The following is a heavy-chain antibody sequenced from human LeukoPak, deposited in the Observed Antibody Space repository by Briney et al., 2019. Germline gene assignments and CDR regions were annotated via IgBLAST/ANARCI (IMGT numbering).Heavy chain of an antibody. Sequence: PGRFLRLSCAASGFTFSSYGMHWVRQAPGKGLEWVAVIWYDGSNKYYADSVKGRFTISRDNSKNTLYLQMNSLRAEDTAVYYCAGDSSGYYPEFDYWGQGTLVTVSS. CDR3: AGDSSGYYPEFDY. CDR2: IWYDGSNK. J-gene: IGHJ4*02. D-gene: IGHD3-22*01. CDR1: GFTFSSYG. V-gene: IGHV3-33*01.